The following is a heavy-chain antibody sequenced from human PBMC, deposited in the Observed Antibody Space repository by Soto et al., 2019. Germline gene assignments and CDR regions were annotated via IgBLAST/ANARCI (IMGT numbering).Heavy chain of an antibody. Sequence: GSLRLSCAASGFTFSSYAMSWVRQAPGKGLEWVSAISGSGGSTYYADSVKGRFTISRDNSKNTLYLQMNSLRAEGTAVYYCAKRTTYYDFWSGYLDYWGQGTLVTVSS. D-gene: IGHD3-3*01. CDR2: ISGSGGST. J-gene: IGHJ4*02. CDR1: GFTFSSYA. V-gene: IGHV3-23*01. CDR3: AKRTTYYDFWSGYLDY.